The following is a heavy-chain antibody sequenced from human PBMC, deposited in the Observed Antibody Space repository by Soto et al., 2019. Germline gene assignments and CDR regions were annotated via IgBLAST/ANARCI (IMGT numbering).Heavy chain of an antibody. V-gene: IGHV3-66*01. CDR2: IYSGGST. CDR3: ARDWRPYDDYVDYSYYGLDV. CDR1: GFTVSSNY. J-gene: IGHJ6*02. D-gene: IGHD4-17*01. Sequence: QPGGSLRLSCAASGFTVSSNYISWVRQAPGKGLEWVSVIYSGGSTYYADSVKGRFTISRDNSKNTLYLQMNSLRAEDTAVYYCARDWRPYDDYVDYSYYGLDVSDPVPTAT.